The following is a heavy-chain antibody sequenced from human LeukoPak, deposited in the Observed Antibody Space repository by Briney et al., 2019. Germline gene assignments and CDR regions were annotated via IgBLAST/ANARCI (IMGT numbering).Heavy chain of an antibody. Sequence: GSLRLSCAASGFTFDDYGMSWIRQPAGRGLEWIGRIYTSGSTNYNPSLKSRVTISVDTSKNQFSLKLSSVTAADTAVYYCAGVRPYYYGSGRVDWFDPWGQGTLVTVSS. CDR3: AGVRPYYYGSGRVDWFDP. D-gene: IGHD3-10*01. CDR1: GFTFDDYG. V-gene: IGHV4-4*07. J-gene: IGHJ5*02. CDR2: IYTSGST.